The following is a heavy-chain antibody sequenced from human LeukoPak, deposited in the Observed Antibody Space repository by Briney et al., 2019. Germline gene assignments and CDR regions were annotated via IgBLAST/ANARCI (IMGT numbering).Heavy chain of an antibody. CDR1: GFTVSSTY. J-gene: IGHJ5*02. CDR3: ARDRGENWFAP. D-gene: IGHD3-10*01. Sequence: GGSLRLSCAASGFTVSSTYMNWVRQAPGKGLEWVSVIYSGGATYYADSVEGRFAISRDSSKNTLYLQMNSLRAEDTAMYYCARDRGENWFAPWGQGTLVTVSS. V-gene: IGHV3-53*01. CDR2: IYSGGAT.